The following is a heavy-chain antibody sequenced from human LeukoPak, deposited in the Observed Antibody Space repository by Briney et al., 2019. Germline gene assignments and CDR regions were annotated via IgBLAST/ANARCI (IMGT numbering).Heavy chain of an antibody. CDR1: GYTFTGYY. Sequence: ASVKVSCKASGYTFTGYYMHWVRQAHGQGPEWMGWINPNSGGTNYAQKFQGRVTMTRDTPLSTVYMELSRLRSDDTAVYYCATQATTGWHFSWGQGTLVTVSS. CDR2: INPNSGGT. D-gene: IGHD6-19*01. J-gene: IGHJ5*02. CDR3: ATQATTGWHFS. V-gene: IGHV1-2*02.